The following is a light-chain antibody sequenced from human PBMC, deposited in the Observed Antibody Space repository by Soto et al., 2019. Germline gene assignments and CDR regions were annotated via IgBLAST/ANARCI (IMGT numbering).Light chain of an antibody. Sequence: EIVLTQSPATLSLSPGERATLSCRASQSVSSYLAWYQQKPGQAPRLLIYDASNRATGIPARFSGSGSGTDFTLTISSLEPEDFAVYYCQQRRVRVTFGVGTKVEIK. J-gene: IGKJ4*01. CDR3: QQRRVRVT. CDR1: QSVSSY. V-gene: IGKV3-11*01. CDR2: DAS.